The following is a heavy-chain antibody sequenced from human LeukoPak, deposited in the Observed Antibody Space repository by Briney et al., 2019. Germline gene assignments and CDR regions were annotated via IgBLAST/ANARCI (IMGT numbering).Heavy chain of an antibody. CDR2: ISYDGSNK. Sequence: PGRSLRLSCAASGFTFSSYAMHWVRQAPGKGLEWVAVISYDGSNKYYADSVKGRFTISRDNSKNTLYLQMNSLRAEDTAVYYCARPVAADGAALNWFDPWGQGTLVTVSS. CDR1: GFTFSSYA. V-gene: IGHV3-30*04. J-gene: IGHJ5*02. CDR3: ARPVAADGAALNWFDP. D-gene: IGHD1-26*01.